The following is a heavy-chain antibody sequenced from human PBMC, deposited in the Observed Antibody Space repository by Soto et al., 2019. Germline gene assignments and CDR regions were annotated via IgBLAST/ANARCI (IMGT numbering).Heavy chain of an antibody. Sequence: GGFLRLSCAASGFTFSSYGMHWVRQAPGKGLEWVAVISYDGSNKYYADSVKGRFTISRDNSKNTLYLQMNSLRAEDTAVYYCAKDSMVSIYYFDYWGQGSLVTVSS. CDR3: AKDSMVSIYYFDY. V-gene: IGHV3-30*18. D-gene: IGHD2-8*01. CDR1: GFTFSSYG. CDR2: ISYDGSNK. J-gene: IGHJ4*02.